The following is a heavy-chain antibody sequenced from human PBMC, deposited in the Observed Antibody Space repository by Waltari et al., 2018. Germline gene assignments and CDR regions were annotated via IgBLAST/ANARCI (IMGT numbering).Heavy chain of an antibody. Sequence: EVQLVESGGGCVKSGGSLRLSCSASVFIFRNYAMHWVRQDPGKGLEYVSAMSNNGDTTYYIDSVKGRFSISRDNSKNTLYLQVNSLTTEDSAVYYCVKLSSDIWGQGTRVTVSS. D-gene: IGHD3-16*02. J-gene: IGHJ4*02. CDR1: VFIFRNYA. V-gene: IGHV3-64D*08. CDR3: VKLSSDI. CDR2: MSNNGDTT.